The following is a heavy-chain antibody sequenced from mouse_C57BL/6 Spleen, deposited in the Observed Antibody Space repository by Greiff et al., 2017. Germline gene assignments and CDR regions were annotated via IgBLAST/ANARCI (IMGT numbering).Heavy chain of an antibody. CDR3: CNDYRFDV. J-gene: IGHJ1*03. CDR1: GYTFTDYN. D-gene: IGHD2-4*01. V-gene: IGHV1-22*01. Sequence: VQLQQSGPELVKPGASVKMSCTASGYTFTDYNMHWVKQSHGKSLEWIGYINPNYGGTSYNQKFKGKATLTVNKSSSSAYMELRSLTSEDSAVYYWCNDYRFDVWGTGTTVTVSS. CDR2: INPNYGGT.